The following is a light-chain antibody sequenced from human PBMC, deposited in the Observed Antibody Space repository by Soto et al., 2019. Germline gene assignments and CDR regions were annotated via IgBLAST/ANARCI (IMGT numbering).Light chain of an antibody. CDR1: QSLLHSDGSTY. Sequence: DIVLTQTPLSSAVTLGQPASISCRSSQSLLHSDGSTYLSWLHQRPGQPPRLLIYKISNRLSGXPXSXXGSGAGTDFTLKISRVEAEDVGVYYCMQATHFPPYTFGQGTKLEI. V-gene: IGKV2-24*01. CDR2: KIS. CDR3: MQATHFPPYT. J-gene: IGKJ2*01.